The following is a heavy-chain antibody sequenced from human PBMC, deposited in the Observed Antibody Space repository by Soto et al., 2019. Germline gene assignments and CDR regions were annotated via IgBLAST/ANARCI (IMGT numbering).Heavy chain of an antibody. CDR3: AKVGYSSPLGEGYCYYYMDV. J-gene: IGHJ6*03. D-gene: IGHD6-13*01. Sequence: EVQLLESGGGLVQPGGSLRLSCAASGFTFSSYAMSWVRQAPGKGLEWVSAISGSGGSTYYADSVKGRFTISRDNSKNTLYLQINSLRAEDTAVYYCAKVGYSSPLGEGYCYYYMDVWGKGTTVTVSS. CDR2: ISGSGGST. V-gene: IGHV3-23*01. CDR1: GFTFSSYA.